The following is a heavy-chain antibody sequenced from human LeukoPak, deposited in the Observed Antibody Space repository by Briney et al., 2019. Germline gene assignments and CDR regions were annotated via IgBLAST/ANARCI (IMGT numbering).Heavy chain of an antibody. CDR3: AKDVNYSPSGTFDY. Sequence: SLTLSCAASVFTFDDYAMHWLRRAPGEGLEWLSSISWYSGRMDYADSVKGRFTIPRDNGKNSLYLQMNSLRVEDMALYYCAKDVNYSPSGTFDYWGQGTLVTVSS. D-gene: IGHD3-10*01. V-gene: IGHV3-9*03. CDR1: VFTFDDYA. CDR2: ISWYSGRM. J-gene: IGHJ4*02.